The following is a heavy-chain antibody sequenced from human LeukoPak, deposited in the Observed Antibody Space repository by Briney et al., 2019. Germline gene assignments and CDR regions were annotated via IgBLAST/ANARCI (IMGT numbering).Heavy chain of an antibody. J-gene: IGHJ4*02. D-gene: IGHD5-18*01. V-gene: IGHV3-7*01. CDR2: IKQDVSEK. Sequence: VGSLRLSCAASGFTFSSDGMSWVREAPGKGLKCVANIKQDVSEKYYVDSVKGRFTISRDNAKNSMYLQMNSLRAEDTAVYYCARDYRDTAMDYWGQGTLVTVSS. CDR3: ARDYRDTAMDY. CDR1: GFTFSSDG.